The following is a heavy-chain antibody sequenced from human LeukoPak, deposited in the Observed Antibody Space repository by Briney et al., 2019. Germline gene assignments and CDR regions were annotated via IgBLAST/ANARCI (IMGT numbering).Heavy chain of an antibody. CDR1: GSTFVSFD. J-gene: IGHJ4*02. CDR2: MSPNSTDT. D-gene: IGHD2-2*01. V-gene: IGHV1-8*02. CDR3: AKGPPSSRIIDY. Sequence: ASVKVSCKTSGSTFVSFDINWVRQAPGQGLEWMGWMSPNSTDTLSARKFRGRVSMTMNTSTSTAYMELSSLRSDDTAVFFCAKGPPSSRIIDYWGQGTLVIVSS.